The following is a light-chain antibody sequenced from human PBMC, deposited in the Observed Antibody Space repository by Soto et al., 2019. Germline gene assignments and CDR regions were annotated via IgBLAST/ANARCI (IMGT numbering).Light chain of an antibody. CDR3: QQTHSIPYT. CDR1: QTISSH. Sequence: DIQMTQSPSSLSASVGDRVTITCRAGQTISSHLNWYRQKPGKAPEFLIFAASNLHSEVPSRFSGSGSGTDFSLTISSLQPGDFATYYCQQTHSIPYTFGQGTKVDIK. V-gene: IGKV1-39*01. CDR2: AAS. J-gene: IGKJ2*01.